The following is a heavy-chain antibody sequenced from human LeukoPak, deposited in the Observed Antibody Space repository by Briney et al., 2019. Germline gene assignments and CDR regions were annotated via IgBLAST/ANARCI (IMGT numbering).Heavy chain of an antibody. J-gene: IGHJ4*02. CDR3: SRTTGDSAIIAAH. D-gene: IGHD3-16*01. Sequence: PSETPSLTYTVSGGSISGSCCYWGWIRQTPGKDLEWIGSTSYSGSTHYNPSFKSRVTVSVDTSKNQFFLNLSSVTAADTAVYYCSRTTGDSAIIAAHWGQGTLVTVSS. CDR1: GGSISGSCCY. V-gene: IGHV4-39*01. CDR2: TSYSGST.